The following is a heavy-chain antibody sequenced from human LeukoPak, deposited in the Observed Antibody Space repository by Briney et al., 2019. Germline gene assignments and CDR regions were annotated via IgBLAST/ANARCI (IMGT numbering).Heavy chain of an antibody. D-gene: IGHD2-15*01. V-gene: IGHV3-23*01. Sequence: GSLRLSCAASGFTFSSYAMSWVRQAPGKGLEWVSAISGSGGSTYYADSVKGRFTISRDNSKNTLYLQVNSLRAEDTAVYYCAKAQYCSGGSCYQFDYWGQGTLVTVSS. J-gene: IGHJ4*02. CDR3: AKAQYCSGGSCYQFDY. CDR2: ISGSGGST. CDR1: GFTFSSYA.